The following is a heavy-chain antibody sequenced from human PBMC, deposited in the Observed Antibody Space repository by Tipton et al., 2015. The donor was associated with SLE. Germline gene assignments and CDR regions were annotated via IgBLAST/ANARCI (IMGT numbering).Heavy chain of an antibody. J-gene: IGHJ6*02. CDR1: GFTFSGSA. CDR2: ISYDGSNK. Sequence: SLRLSCAASGFTFSGSAMHWVRQAPGKGLEWVAVISYDGSNKYYADSVKGRFTISRDNSKNTLYLQMNSLRAEDTAVYYCAREGGFWSGYPYYYYGMDVWGQGTTVTVSS. D-gene: IGHD3-3*01. CDR3: AREGGFWSGYPYYYYGMDV. V-gene: IGHV3-30-3*01.